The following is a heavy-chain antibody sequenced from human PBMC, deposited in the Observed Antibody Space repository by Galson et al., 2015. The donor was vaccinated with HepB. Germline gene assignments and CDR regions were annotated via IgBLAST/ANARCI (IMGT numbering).Heavy chain of an antibody. V-gene: IGHV3-11*06. D-gene: IGHD4-17*01. CDR3: ARVADADYGDHTHFDF. Sequence: SLRLSCAASGFTFSDYYMSWIRQAPGKGLEWLSYISHSTLYTNYADSVKGRFTISRDNAKNSLFLQINSLIAEDTAVYYCARVADADYGDHTHFDFWGQGVLVTVSS. CDR2: ISHSTLYT. CDR1: GFTFSDYY. J-gene: IGHJ4*02.